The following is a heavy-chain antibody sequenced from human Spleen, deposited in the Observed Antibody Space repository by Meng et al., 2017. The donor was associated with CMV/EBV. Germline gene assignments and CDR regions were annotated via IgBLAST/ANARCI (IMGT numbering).Heavy chain of an antibody. J-gene: IGHJ4*02. CDR2: IWYDGSNK. D-gene: IGHD1-26*01. CDR3: VRGLGASGSYSDY. V-gene: IGHV3-33*01. CDR1: GFTFSSYG. Sequence: GESLKISCAASGFTFSSYGMHWVRQAPGKGLEWVAVIWYDGSNKYYADSVKGRFTISRDNAENSLYLQMNSLRAEDTAFYYCVRGLGASGSYSDYWGQGTLVTVSS.